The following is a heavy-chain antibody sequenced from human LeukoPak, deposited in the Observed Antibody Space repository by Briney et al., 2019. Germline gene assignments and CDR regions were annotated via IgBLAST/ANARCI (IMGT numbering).Heavy chain of an antibody. CDR1: GFTFSSYG. J-gene: IGHJ6*02. D-gene: IGHD6-13*01. CDR2: IWYDGSNK. V-gene: IGHV3-33*01. CDR3: ARDLNGYSSSWYQRGYYYYGMDV. Sequence: GGSLRLSCAASGFTFSSYGMHWVRQAPGKGLEWVAVIWYDGSNKYYADSVKGRFTISRDNSKNTLYLQMNSLRAEDTAVYYCARDLNGYSSSWYQRGYYYYGMDVWGQGTTVTVSS.